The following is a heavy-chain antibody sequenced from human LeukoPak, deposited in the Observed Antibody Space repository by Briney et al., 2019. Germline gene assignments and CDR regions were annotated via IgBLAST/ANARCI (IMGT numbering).Heavy chain of an antibody. CDR2: ISSSSYT. Sequence: GGSLRLSCAASGFTFSDYYMNWIRQAPGKGLEWVSYISSSSYTNYADSVKGRFTISRDNAKNSLYLQMNSLRAEDTAVYYCARTFYGGNSPTDYWGQGTLVTVSS. CDR1: GFTFSDYY. V-gene: IGHV3-11*03. CDR3: ARTFYGGNSPTDY. D-gene: IGHD4-23*01. J-gene: IGHJ4*02.